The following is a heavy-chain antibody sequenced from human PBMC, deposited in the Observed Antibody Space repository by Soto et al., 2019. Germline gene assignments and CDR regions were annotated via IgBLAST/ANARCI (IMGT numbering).Heavy chain of an antibody. CDR2: VNPSGEA. CDR3: TRAERFPSSWFDG. CDR1: CGSFRNYY. V-gene: IGHV4-34*01. J-gene: IGHJ5*02. Sequence: PSETLSLTCGVYCGSFRNYYWICVRQPPWKGLEWIVEVNPSGEATYNPSLQSRITISLDTYNNQFSLNMTSVTAADTAMYFCTRAERFPSSWFDGWGKGTKVTVSS. D-gene: IGHD3-10*01.